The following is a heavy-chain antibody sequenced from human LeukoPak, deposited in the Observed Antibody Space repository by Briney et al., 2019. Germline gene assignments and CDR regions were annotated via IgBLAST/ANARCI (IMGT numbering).Heavy chain of an antibody. J-gene: IGHJ4*02. Sequence: SETLSLTCTVSGGSISSSSYYWGWIRQPPGKGLEWIGSIYYSGSTYYNPSLKSRVTISVDASKNQFSLKLSSVAAADTAVYYCASPSTPRGILTGSHHFDYWGQGTLVTVSS. CDR3: ASPSTPRGILTGSHHFDY. CDR2: IYYSGST. CDR1: GGSISSSSYY. V-gene: IGHV4-39*07. D-gene: IGHD3-9*01.